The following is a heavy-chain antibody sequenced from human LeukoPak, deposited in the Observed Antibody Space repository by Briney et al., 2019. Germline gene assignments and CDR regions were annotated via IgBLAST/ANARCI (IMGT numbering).Heavy chain of an antibody. J-gene: IGHJ2*01. CDR2: IYASGTT. Sequence: GSLRLSCAASDFTVSTNYMTWVRQAPGKGLVWVSVIYASGTTYYADSVKDRFTISRDKSKNTLYLQMNSLRADDTAVYYCARGPRSDWYFDLWGRGILVIVSS. CDR1: DFTVSTNY. CDR3: ARGPRSDWYFDL. V-gene: IGHV3-53*01.